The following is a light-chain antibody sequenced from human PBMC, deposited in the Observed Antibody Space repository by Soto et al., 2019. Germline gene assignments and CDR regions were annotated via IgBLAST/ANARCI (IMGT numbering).Light chain of an antibody. J-gene: IGKJ2*01. CDR2: GAS. V-gene: IGKV3-15*01. Sequence: IVMTQSPATLSVIPGERATLSCRASQSVTDKLAWYQQKPGQPHRLLIYGASTRDTGIPARFSGSGSGTKFILTISSLQSEDFAVYYCQQYNTWPPYTFGQGTKVDIK. CDR3: QQYNTWPPYT. CDR1: QSVTDK.